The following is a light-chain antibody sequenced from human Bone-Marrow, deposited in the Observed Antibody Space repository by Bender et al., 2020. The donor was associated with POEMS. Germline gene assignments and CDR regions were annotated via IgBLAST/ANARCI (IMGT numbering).Light chain of an antibody. J-gene: IGLJ3*02. CDR2: DVS. CDR1: TSDVGGYNY. Sequence: QSALTQPASVSGSPGQSITISCTGTTSDVGGYNYVSWYQQHPGKAPRLMIYDVSNRPSGVPDRFSGSKSGNTASLAISGLQSEDEADYYCAVWDDSLNGWVFGGGTKLTVL. V-gene: IGLV2-14*01. CDR3: AVWDDSLNGWV.